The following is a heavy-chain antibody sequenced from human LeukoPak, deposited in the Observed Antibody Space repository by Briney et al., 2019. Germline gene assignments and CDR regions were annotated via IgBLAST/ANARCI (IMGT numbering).Heavy chain of an antibody. Sequence: ASVKVSCKASGYTFASYDINWVRQATGQGLEWMGWMNPNSGNTGYAQKFQGRVTMTRNTSISTAYMELSSLRSEDTAVYYCARGLIAAAGNLVYWGQGTLVTVSS. CDR3: ARGLIAAAGNLVY. CDR2: MNPNSGNT. CDR1: GYTFASYD. J-gene: IGHJ4*02. D-gene: IGHD6-13*01. V-gene: IGHV1-8*01.